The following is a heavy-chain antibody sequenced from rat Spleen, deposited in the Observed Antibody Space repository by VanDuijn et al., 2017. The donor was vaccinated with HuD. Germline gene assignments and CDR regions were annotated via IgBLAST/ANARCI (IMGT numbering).Heavy chain of an antibody. Sequence: EVQLVESDGGLVQPGRSLKLSCAASGFTFSDFYMAWVRQAPTKGLEWVASITNSGDSTYYRDSVKGRFTISRNNAKSTLYLQMDSLRSEDTATYYCTTGVYWGQGVMITVSS. J-gene: IGHJ2*01. V-gene: IGHV5-20*01. CDR3: TTGVY. CDR2: ITNSGDST. CDR1: GFTFSDFY.